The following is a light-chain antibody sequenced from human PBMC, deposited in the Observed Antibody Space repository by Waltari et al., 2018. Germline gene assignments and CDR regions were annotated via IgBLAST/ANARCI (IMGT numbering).Light chain of an antibody. Sequence: QSALTQPPSASGSPGQSVTISCTGTSNDVGGYNYVSWYQQHPDKAPKLIIYEVKTRPSGVPVRFSGSKSYTTASLTVAGVQAGDEADYYCSSYAGSNTVIFGGGTKLTVL. CDR1: SNDVGGYNY. J-gene: IGLJ2*01. V-gene: IGLV2-8*01. CDR2: EVK. CDR3: SSYAGSNTVI.